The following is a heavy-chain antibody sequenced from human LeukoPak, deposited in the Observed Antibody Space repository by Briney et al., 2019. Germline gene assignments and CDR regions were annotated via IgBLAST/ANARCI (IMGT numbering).Heavy chain of an antibody. V-gene: IGHV4-39*07. CDR1: GGSISSSSYY. D-gene: IGHD5-24*01. J-gene: IGHJ3*02. CDR3: ATRRDGYNYGDAFDI. Sequence: PSETLSLTCTVSGGSISSSSYYWGWIRQPPGKGLEWIGSIYYSGSTYYNPSLKSRVTISVDTSKNQFSLKLSSVTAADTAVYYCATRRDGYNYGDAFDIWGQGTMVTVSS. CDR2: IYYSGST.